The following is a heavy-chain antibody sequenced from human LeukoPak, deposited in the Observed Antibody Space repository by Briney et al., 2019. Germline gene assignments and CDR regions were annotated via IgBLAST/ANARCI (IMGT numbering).Heavy chain of an antibody. CDR1: GGSISSTNYY. J-gene: IGHJ3*02. CDR2: IYYSGST. V-gene: IGHV4-39*07. D-gene: IGHD3-22*01. Sequence: SETLSLTCTVSGGSISSTNYYWGWIRQPPGKGLEWIGSIYYSGSTYYNPSLKSRVTISVDTSKNQFSLKLSSVTAADTAVYYCARGHNGSSGYYYVGAFDIWGQGTMVTVSS. CDR3: ARGHNGSSGYYYVGAFDI.